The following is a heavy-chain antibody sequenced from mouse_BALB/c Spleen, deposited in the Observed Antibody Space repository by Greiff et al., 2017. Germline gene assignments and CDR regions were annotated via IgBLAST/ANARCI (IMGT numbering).Heavy chain of an antibody. V-gene: IGHV1-4*01. J-gene: IGHJ3*01. CDR1: GYSFTSYW. CDR2: INPSTGYT. Sequence: VQLQQSGTVLARPGASVKMSCKASGYSFTSYWMHWVKQRPGQGLEWIGYINPSTGYTEYNQKFKDKATLTADKSSSTAYMQLSSLTSEDSAVYYCARSPAWFAYWGQGTLVTVSA. CDR3: ARSPAWFAY.